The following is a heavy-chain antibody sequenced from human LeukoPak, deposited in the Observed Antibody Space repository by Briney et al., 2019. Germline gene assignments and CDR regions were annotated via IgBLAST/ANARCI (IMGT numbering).Heavy chain of an antibody. CDR3: ARTAWNYFGSGNYYAPDY. Sequence: GRSLRLSCVVSGFTVTGYSMHWVRQAPGKGLEWVAVMSYDGTNKYYADSVKGRFTISRDNSKNTLYLQMNSLRVDDTAIYYCARTAWNYFGSGNYYAPDYWGQGTLVTVSS. CDR1: GFTVTGYS. J-gene: IGHJ4*02. V-gene: IGHV3-30-3*01. CDR2: MSYDGTNK. D-gene: IGHD3-10*01.